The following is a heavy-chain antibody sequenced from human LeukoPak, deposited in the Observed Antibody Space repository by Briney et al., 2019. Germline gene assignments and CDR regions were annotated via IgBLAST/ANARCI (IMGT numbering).Heavy chain of an antibody. CDR3: AKGKKYYFDY. CDR1: GFTISNSA. D-gene: IGHD6-6*01. V-gene: IGHV3-23*01. Sequence: GGSLRLSCAASGFTISNSAMSWVRQAPGKGLEWVSSINGSGVSTYYADSVKGRFTISRDNFKDTLFLQMNSLRAEDTAVYYCAKGKKYYFDYWGQGTLVTVSS. CDR2: INGSGVST. J-gene: IGHJ4*02.